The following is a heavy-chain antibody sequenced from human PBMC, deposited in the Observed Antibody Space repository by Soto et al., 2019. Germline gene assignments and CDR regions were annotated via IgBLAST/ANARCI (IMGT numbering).Heavy chain of an antibody. CDR2: ISWNSGSI. J-gene: IGHJ6*02. V-gene: IGHV3-9*01. D-gene: IGHD3-10*01. Sequence: SLRLSCAASGFTFDDYAMHWVRQAPGKGLEWVSGISWNSGSIGYADSVKGRFTISRDNAKNSLYLQMNSLRAEDTALYYCAKGNRFGDSYYYGMDVWGQGTTVTVSS. CDR3: AKGNRFGDSYYYGMDV. CDR1: GFTFDDYA.